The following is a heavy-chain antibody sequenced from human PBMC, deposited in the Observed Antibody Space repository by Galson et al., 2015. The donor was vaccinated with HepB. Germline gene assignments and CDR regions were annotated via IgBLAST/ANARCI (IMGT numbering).Heavy chain of an antibody. V-gene: IGHV2-70*04. CDR3: ARISGYGDYFDY. Sequence: PALVKPTQTLTLTCTFSGFSLSTSGMRVSWIRQPPGKALEWLARIDWDDDKFYSTSLKTRLTISKDTSKNQVVLTMTNMDPVDTATYYCARISGYGDYFDYWGQGTLVTVSS. CDR2: IDWDDDK. D-gene: IGHD4-17*01. J-gene: IGHJ4*02. CDR1: GFSLSTSGMR.